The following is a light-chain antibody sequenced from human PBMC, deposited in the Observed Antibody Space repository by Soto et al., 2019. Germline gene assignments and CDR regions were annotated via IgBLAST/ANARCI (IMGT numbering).Light chain of an antibody. V-gene: IGKV1-17*01. CDR2: GAA. Sequence: DIQMTQSPSSLSASVGDTVIITCRASQGTRKDLGWYQQKVGEAPRRLIFGAAALQSGVPPRFSGSGSGTDFTLAISSLQPEDFATYYCLQYNSYPRTFGQGTKV. J-gene: IGKJ1*01. CDR1: QGTRKD. CDR3: LQYNSYPRT.